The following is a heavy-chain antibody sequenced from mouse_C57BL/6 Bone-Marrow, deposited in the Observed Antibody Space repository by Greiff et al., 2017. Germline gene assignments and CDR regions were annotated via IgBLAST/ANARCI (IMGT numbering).Heavy chain of an antibody. CDR1: GYTFTSYW. CDR2: IDPNRGGT. J-gene: IGHJ1*03. V-gene: IGHV1-72*01. CDR3: ASWGTTVVPYWYFDV. Sequence: QVQLQQPGAELVKPGASVKLSCKASGYTFTSYWMHWVKQRPGRGLAWIGRIDPNRGGTKYNQKFKSKATLTVDKPSSAAYMQLSSLTSEDSAVYYCASWGTTVVPYWYFDVWGTGTTGTVSS. D-gene: IGHD1-1*01.